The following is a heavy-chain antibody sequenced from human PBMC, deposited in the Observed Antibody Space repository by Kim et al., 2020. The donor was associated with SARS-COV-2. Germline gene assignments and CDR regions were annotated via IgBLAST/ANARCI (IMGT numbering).Heavy chain of an antibody. CDR2: IYYSGST. CDR1: GGSISSYY. Sequence: SETLSLTCTVSGGSISSYYWSWIRQPPGKGLEWIGHIYYSGSTNYNPSLKSRVTISVDTSKNQFSLKLSSVTAADTAVYYCARAVGCSGGSCYSHYYFDYWGQGTLVTVSS. J-gene: IGHJ4*02. CDR3: ARAVGCSGGSCYSHYYFDY. V-gene: IGHV4-59*13. D-gene: IGHD2-15*01.